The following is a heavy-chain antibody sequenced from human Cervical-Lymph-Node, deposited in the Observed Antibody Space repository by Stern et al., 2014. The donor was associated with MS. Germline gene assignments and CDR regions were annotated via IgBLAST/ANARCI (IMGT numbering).Heavy chain of an antibody. CDR3: VRDRGASGTYWYFDL. V-gene: IGHV3-9*01. CDR2: INWNSGDI. Sequence: MQLVQSGGGLIQPGRSLSLSCAASGFTFDDHDMHWVRQAPGKGLEWISGINWNSGDIDYADSVKGRFTISRDNAKNSLYLQMSSLRPEDTALYFCVRDRGASGTYWYFDLWGRGTLVTVSS. CDR1: GFTFDDHD. D-gene: IGHD3-16*01. J-gene: IGHJ2*01.